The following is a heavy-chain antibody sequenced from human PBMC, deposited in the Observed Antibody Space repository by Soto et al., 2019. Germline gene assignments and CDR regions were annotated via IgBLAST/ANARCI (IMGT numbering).Heavy chain of an antibody. D-gene: IGHD2-15*01. Sequence: SETLSLTCSVSGYSVGSSDYYWAWIRQPPGKGLEWIGSMLYSGLTYYNPSLKSRVTLSVDTSKNQFSVRLNSVTASDTAVYYCAPLSVSLSGPYGIHVWGQGTTVTV. CDR2: MLYSGLT. CDR3: APLSVSLSGPYGIHV. V-gene: IGHV4-39*01. J-gene: IGHJ6*02. CDR1: GYSVGSSDYY.